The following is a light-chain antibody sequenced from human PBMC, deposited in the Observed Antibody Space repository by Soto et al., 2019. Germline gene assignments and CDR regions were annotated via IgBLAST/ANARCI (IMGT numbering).Light chain of an antibody. CDR3: MQTLQTPT. Sequence: DIVKTQSPLSLPVTPGEPASISCSSSQSLLHSNGYNYLDWYLQKPGQSPQLLIYLGSNRASGVPDRFSGSGSGTDFTLKISRVAAGDVGVYYCMQTLQTPTFGQGTKVEIK. CDR2: LGS. J-gene: IGKJ1*01. CDR1: QSLLHSNGYNY. V-gene: IGKV2-28*01.